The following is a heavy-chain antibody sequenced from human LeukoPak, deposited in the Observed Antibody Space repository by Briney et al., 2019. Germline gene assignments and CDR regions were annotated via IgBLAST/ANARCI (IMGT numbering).Heavy chain of an antibody. V-gene: IGHV4-39*01. D-gene: IGHD2-8*01. CDR1: GGSISSSSYY. J-gene: IGHJ3*02. Sequence: SETLSLTCTVSGGSISSSSYYWGWIRQPPGKGLEWIGSIYYSGNTYYNPSLKSRVTISVDTSKNQFSLKLSSVTAADTAVYYCARLSRGNLVVYTFDIWGQGTMVTVSS. CDR3: ARLSRGNLVVYTFDI. CDR2: IYYSGNT.